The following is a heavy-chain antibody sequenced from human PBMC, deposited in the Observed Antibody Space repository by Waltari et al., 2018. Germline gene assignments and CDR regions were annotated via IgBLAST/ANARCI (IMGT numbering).Heavy chain of an antibody. CDR1: GFTFRSYG. CDR3: AKDRLTGTPWGYFDY. Sequence: QVQLVESGGGVVQPGRSLRLSCAASGFTFRSYGIPWVRQAPGKGLEWGAVITYDGSNKYYADSVKGRFTISRDNSKNTLYLQMNSLRAEDTAVYYCAKDRLTGTPWGYFDYWGQGTLVTVSS. CDR2: ITYDGSNK. J-gene: IGHJ4*02. V-gene: IGHV3-30*18. D-gene: IGHD1-1*01.